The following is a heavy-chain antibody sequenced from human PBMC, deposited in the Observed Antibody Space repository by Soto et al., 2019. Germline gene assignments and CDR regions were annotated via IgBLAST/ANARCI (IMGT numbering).Heavy chain of an antibody. Sequence: VGSLRLSCATSGFTFSDYYMSWIRQAPGKGLEWVSYIGTRGNTKYYADSVRGRFTISRDNAKNSLYLQMNSLRADDTAVYYCARDGTEYYGEYYDYWGQGIPVTVSS. D-gene: IGHD4-17*01. CDR2: IGTRGNTK. CDR3: ARDGTEYYGEYYDY. J-gene: IGHJ4*02. CDR1: GFTFSDYY. V-gene: IGHV3-11*01.